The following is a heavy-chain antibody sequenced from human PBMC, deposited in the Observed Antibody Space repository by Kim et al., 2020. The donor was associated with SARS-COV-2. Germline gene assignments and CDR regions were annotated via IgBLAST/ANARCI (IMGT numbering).Heavy chain of an antibody. CDR2: IYVDGNT. J-gene: IGHJ4*02. V-gene: IGHV3-66*01. Sequence: GGSLRLACAASGFSFRSFYMSWVRQAPGEGLEWLSAIYVDGNTHYSDFVRGRSTISRDNSENIVYLQLNTPRVEDTAAYYCARDQVDGYVSWGQGTLATV. CDR3: ARDQVDGYVS. D-gene: IGHD3-22*01. CDR1: GFSFRSFY.